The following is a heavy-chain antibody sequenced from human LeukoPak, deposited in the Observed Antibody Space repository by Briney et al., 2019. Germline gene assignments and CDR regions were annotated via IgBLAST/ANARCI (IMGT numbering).Heavy chain of an antibody. CDR2: INPNSGGT. Sequence: LGASVKVSCKASEYTFTDYFMHWLRQAPGHGLEWMGWINPNSGGTNYAQKFQGRVTMTRDTSSSTAYMELRNLRSDDTAVYYCARVISGYYDSSGYFYSGKAFDVWGQGTVVTVSS. D-gene: IGHD3-22*01. V-gene: IGHV1-2*03. CDR3: ARVISGYYDSSGYFYSGKAFDV. CDR1: EYTFTDYF. J-gene: IGHJ3*01.